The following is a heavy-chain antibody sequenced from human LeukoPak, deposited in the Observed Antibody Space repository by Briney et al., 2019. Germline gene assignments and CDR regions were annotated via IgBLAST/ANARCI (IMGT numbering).Heavy chain of an antibody. CDR3: ARQVECSSISCPEGFDI. D-gene: IGHD2-2*01. CDR2: IYPGDSDT. J-gene: IGHJ3*02. CDR1: GYSFTSYW. Sequence: GESLKISCKGSGYSFTSYWIDWVRQMPGKGLEWMGIIYPGDSDTRYSPSFQGQVTISADKSISTAYLQWSSLKASDTAMYYCARQVECSSISCPEGFDIWGQGTMVTVSS. V-gene: IGHV5-51*01.